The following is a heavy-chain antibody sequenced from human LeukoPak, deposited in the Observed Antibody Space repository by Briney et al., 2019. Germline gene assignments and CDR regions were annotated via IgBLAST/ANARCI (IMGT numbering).Heavy chain of an antibody. Sequence: GGSLRLSCAASGFTFSSNGMHWVRQAPGKGLEWVAFIRFDGSNTYYADSVKGRLTISRDTSKNTLYLQMNSLRPEDTAVYYCAKAGGSSWAVLDYCGQGTLVTVSS. CDR3: AKAGGSSWAVLDY. CDR1: GFTFSSNG. CDR2: IRFDGSNT. V-gene: IGHV3-30*02. J-gene: IGHJ4*02. D-gene: IGHD6-13*01.